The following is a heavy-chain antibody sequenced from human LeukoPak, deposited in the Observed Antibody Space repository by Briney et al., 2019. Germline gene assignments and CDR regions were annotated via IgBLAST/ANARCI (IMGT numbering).Heavy chain of an antibody. J-gene: IGHJ4*02. CDR1: GYTFTGYY. D-gene: IGHD2-2*01. V-gene: IGHV1-2*02. Sequence: ASVKVSCKASGYTFTGYYMHWVRQAPGQGLEWMGWINPNSGGTNYAQKFQGRVTMTGDTSISTAYMELSRLRSDDTAVYYCARDLPYCSSTSCSYYFDYWGQGTLVTVSS. CDR2: INPNSGGT. CDR3: ARDLPYCSSTSCSYYFDY.